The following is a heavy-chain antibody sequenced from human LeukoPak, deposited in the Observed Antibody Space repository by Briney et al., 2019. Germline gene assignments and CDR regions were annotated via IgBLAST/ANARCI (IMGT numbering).Heavy chain of an antibody. CDR2: IYYSGST. Sequence: PSETLSFTCTGSGVSISSYYWSWIRQAPGKGLEWIGYIYYSGSTNDNPSLKSRVTISVDTSKNQFSLKLSSVTAADTAVYYCAGITGGYYGMDVWGQGTTVTVSS. CDR1: GVSISSYY. D-gene: IGHD1-14*01. J-gene: IGHJ6*02. V-gene: IGHV4-59*01. CDR3: AGITGGYYGMDV.